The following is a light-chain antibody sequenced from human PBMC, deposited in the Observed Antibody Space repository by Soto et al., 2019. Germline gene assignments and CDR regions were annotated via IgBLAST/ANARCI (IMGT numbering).Light chain of an antibody. CDR2: DVF. CDR3: CSYAGSAFYG. J-gene: IGLJ1*01. CDR1: SSDIGGYNL. Sequence: QSALTQPRSVSGSPGQSVTIPCAGSSSDIGGYNLVSWYRQYPGEVPKLIIYDVFKRPSGVPDRFSGSKSGNTATLTISGLQGDDEADFYCCSYAGSAFYGVGSGTKVTV. V-gene: IGLV2-11*01.